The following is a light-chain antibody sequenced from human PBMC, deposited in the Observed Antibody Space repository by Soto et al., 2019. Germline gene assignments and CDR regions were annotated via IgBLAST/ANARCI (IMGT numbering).Light chain of an antibody. Sequence: DIVMTQSPLSLPVTPGEPASSSCRSSQSLLHSNGYNYLDWYLQKPGQSPQLLIYLGSNRASGVPDRFSGSGSGTDFTLKISRVEAEDVGVYYCMQALQTTWTFGQGTKGDIK. CDR1: QSLLHSNGYNY. V-gene: IGKV2-28*01. CDR3: MQALQTTWT. CDR2: LGS. J-gene: IGKJ1*01.